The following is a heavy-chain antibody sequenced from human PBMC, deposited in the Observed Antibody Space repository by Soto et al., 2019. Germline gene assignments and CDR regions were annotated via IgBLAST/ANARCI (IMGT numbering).Heavy chain of an antibody. J-gene: IGHJ6*02. CDR3: AREAYYDSSGYWPYYYYGMDV. D-gene: IGHD3-22*01. CDR1: GFTFSSYW. CDR2: ISYDGSKK. Sequence: RWSLRLSCGASGFTFSSYWMSWFRQAPGKGLEWVAVISYDGSKKYFGDSVKGRFTISRDKSKNTLYLQMNSLRAEDTAVYYCAREAYYDSSGYWPYYYYGMDVWGQGTTVTVSS. V-gene: IGHV3-30-3*01.